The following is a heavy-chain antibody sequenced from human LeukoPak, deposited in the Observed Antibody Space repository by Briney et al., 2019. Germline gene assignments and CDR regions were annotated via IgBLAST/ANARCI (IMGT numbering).Heavy chain of an antibody. CDR2: IWYDGSNK. J-gene: IGHJ5*02. D-gene: IGHD3-10*01. CDR3: ARLYGSGSYRDNWFDP. V-gene: IGHV3-33*01. CDR1: GFTFSSYG. Sequence: SGGSVRLSCAASGFTFSSYGMHWVRQAPGKGLEWVAVIWYDGSNKYYADSVKGRFTISRDNSKNTLYLQMNSLRAEDTAVYYCARLYGSGSYRDNWFDPWGQGTLVSVSS.